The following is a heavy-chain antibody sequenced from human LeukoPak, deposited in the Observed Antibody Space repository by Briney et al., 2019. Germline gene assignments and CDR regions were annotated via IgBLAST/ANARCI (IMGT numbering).Heavy chain of an antibody. D-gene: IGHD1-26*01. CDR2: IGWNSGSI. Sequence: GGSLRLSWAASGFTFDDYAMHWVRQAPGKGREWVSGIGWNSGSIGYADSVKGRFTISRDNAKNSLYLQMNSLRAEDTAVYYCARGRYSGSYYIDYWGQGTLVTVSS. J-gene: IGHJ4*02. CDR1: GFTFDDYA. CDR3: ARGRYSGSYYIDY. V-gene: IGHV3-9*01.